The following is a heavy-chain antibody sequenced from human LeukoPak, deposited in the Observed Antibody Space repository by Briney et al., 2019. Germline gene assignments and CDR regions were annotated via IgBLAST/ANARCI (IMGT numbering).Heavy chain of an antibody. CDR2: ISGTGGST. CDR3: ARQKTYSSPYYFDC. J-gene: IGHJ4*02. Sequence: GGSLRLPCAASGFTFSSYAMSWLRQAPGKGLEWVSAISGTGGSTYYADSVKGRFTISRDNSKNTLYLQMNSLRADDTAVYYCARQKTYSSPYYFDCWGQGTLVTVSS. V-gene: IGHV3-23*01. D-gene: IGHD6-6*01. CDR1: GFTFSSYA.